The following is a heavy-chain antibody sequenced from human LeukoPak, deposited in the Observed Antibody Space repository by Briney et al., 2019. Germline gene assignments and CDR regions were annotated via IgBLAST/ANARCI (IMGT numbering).Heavy chain of an antibody. J-gene: IGHJ4*02. CDR1: GGSFSGYY. V-gene: IGHV4-34*01. CDR3: ARGGGYYFDY. CDR2: INHSGST. D-gene: IGHD1-26*01. Sequence: PSETLSLTCAVYGGSFSGYYWSWIRQPPGKGLEWIGEINHSGSTNYNPSLKSRVTISVDRSKNQFSLKLSSVTAADTAVYYCARGGGYYFDYWGQGTLVTVSS.